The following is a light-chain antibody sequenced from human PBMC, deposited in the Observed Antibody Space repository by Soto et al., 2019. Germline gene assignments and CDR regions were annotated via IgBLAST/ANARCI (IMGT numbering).Light chain of an antibody. CDR3: QLNNNVWT. CDR2: DAS. V-gene: IGKV1-5*01. CDR1: QSISSW. Sequence: DIQMIQSPSTLSASEADRVTITCRATQSISSWLAWYQHKPGKAPRLLNYDASYLERGVPSRFSGSGSGTEFPLTITDLQPDDLATYYCQLNNNVWTVGPGAKVES. J-gene: IGKJ1*01.